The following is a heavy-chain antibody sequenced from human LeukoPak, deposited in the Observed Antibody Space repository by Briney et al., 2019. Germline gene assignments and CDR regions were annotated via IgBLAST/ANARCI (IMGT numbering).Heavy chain of an antibody. CDR3: AREHHSTNEGTVAFDI. CDR2: IIPIFGTA. CDR1: GGTFSSYA. Sequence: ASVKVSCKASGGTFSSYAISWVRQAPGQGLEWMGGIIPIFGTANYAQKFQGRVTITADESTSTAYMGLSSLRSEDTAVYYCAREHHSTNEGTVAFDIWGQGTMVTVSS. J-gene: IGHJ3*02. V-gene: IGHV1-69*13. D-gene: IGHD2-8*01.